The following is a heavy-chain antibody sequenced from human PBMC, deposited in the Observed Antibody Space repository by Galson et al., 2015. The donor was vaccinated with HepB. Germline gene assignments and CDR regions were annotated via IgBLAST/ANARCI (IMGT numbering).Heavy chain of an antibody. CDR1: GYTFTSYA. CDR3: ARAERDNTRVDYYYYMDV. Sequence: SVKVSCKASGYTFTSYAMHWVRQAPGQRLEWMGWINAGNGNTKYSQKFQGRVTITRDTSASTAYMELSSLRSEDTAVYYCARAERDNTRVDYYYYMDVWGKGTTVTVSS. J-gene: IGHJ6*03. CDR2: INAGNGNT. V-gene: IGHV1-3*01. D-gene: IGHD1-14*01.